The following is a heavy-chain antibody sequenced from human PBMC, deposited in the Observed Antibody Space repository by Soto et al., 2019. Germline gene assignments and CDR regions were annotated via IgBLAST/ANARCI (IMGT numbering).Heavy chain of an antibody. CDR2: ISGSGGST. D-gene: IGHD3-16*02. CDR1: GFTFSSYA. V-gene: IGHV3-23*01. Sequence: GGSLRLSCAASGFTFSSYAMSWVRQAPGKGLEWVSAISGSGGSTYYADSVKGRFTISRDNSKNTLYLQMNSLRAEDTAVYYCAKGARTLGGVIVIPNWFDPWGQGTLVTVSS. J-gene: IGHJ5*02. CDR3: AKGARTLGGVIVIPNWFDP.